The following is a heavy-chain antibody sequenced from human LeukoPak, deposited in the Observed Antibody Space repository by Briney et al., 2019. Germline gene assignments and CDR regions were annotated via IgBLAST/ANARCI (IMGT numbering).Heavy chain of an antibody. CDR3: ARDGGSATS. V-gene: IGHV1-8*01. D-gene: IGHD3-16*01. CDR2: MNPNSGNA. J-gene: IGHJ5*02. Sequence: ASVKVSCKASGYTFTSYDINWVRQAPGQGLEWMGWMNPNSGNAGYAQKFQGRVTMTRNTSINTAYMELSSLRSEDTAIYYCARDGGSATSWGQGTLVTVSS. CDR1: GYTFTSYD.